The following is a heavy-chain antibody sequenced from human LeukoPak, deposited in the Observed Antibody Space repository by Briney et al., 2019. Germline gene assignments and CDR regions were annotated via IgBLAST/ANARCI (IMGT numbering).Heavy chain of an antibody. V-gene: IGHV3-30*04. Sequence: GGSLRLSCAASGFTFSSYAMHWVRQAPGKGLEWVAAISYDENIKNYADSVKGRFTTSRDNSKNTLYLQMNSLRAEDTAVYYCAKPARTDYTDYWGQGTLVTVSS. CDR3: AKPARTDYTDY. CDR2: ISYDENIK. D-gene: IGHD1-14*01. J-gene: IGHJ4*02. CDR1: GFTFSSYA.